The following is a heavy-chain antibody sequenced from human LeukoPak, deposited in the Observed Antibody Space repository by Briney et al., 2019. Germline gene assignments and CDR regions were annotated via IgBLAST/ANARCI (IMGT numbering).Heavy chain of an antibody. CDR2: ISSSSSYI. V-gene: IGHV3-21*01. D-gene: IGHD2-15*01. CDR3: ARENRYCSGGSCYYNWFDP. J-gene: IGHJ5*02. CDR1: GFTFSSYS. Sequence: GGSLRLSCAASGFTFSSYSMNWVRQAPGKGLEWVSSISSSSSYIYYADSVKGRFTISRDNSKNTLYLQMNSLRAEDTAVYYCARENRYCSGGSCYYNWFDPWGQGTLVTVSS.